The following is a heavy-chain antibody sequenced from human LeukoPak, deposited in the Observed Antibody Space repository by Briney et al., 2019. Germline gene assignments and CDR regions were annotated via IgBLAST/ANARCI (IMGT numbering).Heavy chain of an antibody. CDR3: ARYCSSTSCYATFDY. D-gene: IGHD2-2*01. CDR2: INHSGST. J-gene: IGHJ4*02. CDR1: GGSFSGYY. V-gene: IGHV4-34*01. Sequence: SETLSLTCAVYGGSFSGYYWSWIRQPPGKGLEWIGEINHSGSTNHNPSLESRVTISVDTSKNQFSLKLSSVTAADTAVYYCARYCSSTSCYATFDYWGQGTLVTVSS.